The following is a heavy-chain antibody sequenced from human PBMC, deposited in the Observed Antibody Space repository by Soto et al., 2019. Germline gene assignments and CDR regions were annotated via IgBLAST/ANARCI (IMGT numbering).Heavy chain of an antibody. Sequence: ASVKVSCKASGYTFTSYYMHWVRQAPGQGLEWMGIINPSGGSTSYAQKFQGRVTMTRDTSTSTVYIELSSLRSEDTAVYYCARDPTVTTRADYYYGMDVWGQGTTVTVSS. CDR1: GYTFTSYY. D-gene: IGHD4-4*01. V-gene: IGHV1-46*01. CDR2: INPSGGST. CDR3: ARDPTVTTRADYYYGMDV. J-gene: IGHJ6*02.